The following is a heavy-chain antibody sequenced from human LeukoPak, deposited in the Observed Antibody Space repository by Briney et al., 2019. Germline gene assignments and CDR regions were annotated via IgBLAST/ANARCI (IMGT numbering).Heavy chain of an antibody. CDR1: GGTLSSYY. CDR2: IHYSGST. CDR3: ARSFMTTVTGDAFDI. V-gene: IGHV4-59*01. Sequence: SETLSLTCTGTGGTLSSYYWSWIRQPPGKGLEWVGYIHYSGSTNYKPSFKGRVTISVYTSKNQFSLKLSSVTAADTAVYYCARSFMTTVTGDAFDIWGQGTMVTVSS. J-gene: IGHJ3*02. D-gene: IGHD4-17*01.